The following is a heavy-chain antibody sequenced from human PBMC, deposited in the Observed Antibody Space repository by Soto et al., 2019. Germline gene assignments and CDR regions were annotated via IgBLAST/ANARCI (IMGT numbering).Heavy chain of an antibody. Sequence: GGSLRFSCAASGFSFKDYYMTWMRQTPEKGLEWISTITSSGGNAYYAASVKGRVTISSDNAHNSLYLQMSGLRAEDTALYYCARDMYSNYMNYFDLWGQGTLVTVSS. CDR1: GFSFKDYY. D-gene: IGHD2-21*01. J-gene: IGHJ5*02. CDR2: ITSSGGNA. V-gene: IGHV3-11*01. CDR3: ARDMYSNYMNYFDL.